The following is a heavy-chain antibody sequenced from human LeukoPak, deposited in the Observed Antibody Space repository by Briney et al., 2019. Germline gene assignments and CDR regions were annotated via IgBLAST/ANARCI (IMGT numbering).Heavy chain of an antibody. Sequence: GGSLRPSCVASGFTFSSYAMNWVRQAPGKGLEWVSAIRFSGGNTYYADSVKGRFTTSRDDSKNTLYLQMNSLRAEDTALYYCARDPQLGSDNSGYLDFWGQGTLVSVSS. CDR2: IRFSGGNT. D-gene: IGHD3-22*01. V-gene: IGHV3-23*01. J-gene: IGHJ4*02. CDR3: ARDPQLGSDNSGYLDF. CDR1: GFTFSSYA.